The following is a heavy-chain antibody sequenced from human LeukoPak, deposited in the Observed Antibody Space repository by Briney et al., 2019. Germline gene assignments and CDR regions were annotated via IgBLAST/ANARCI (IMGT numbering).Heavy chain of an antibody. V-gene: IGHV3-53*01. CDR1: GFTFSSNY. D-gene: IGHD4-17*01. J-gene: IGHJ6*02. Sequence: GGSLRLSCAASGFTFSSNYMSWVRQAPGKGLEWVSLIDNGGSFYADSVKGRLTISRDNSKNTLYLQMNSLTAEDTAVYYCAKDRDFGDPYYYYGMDVWGQGTTVTVSS. CDR3: AKDRDFGDPYYYYGMDV. CDR2: IDNGGS.